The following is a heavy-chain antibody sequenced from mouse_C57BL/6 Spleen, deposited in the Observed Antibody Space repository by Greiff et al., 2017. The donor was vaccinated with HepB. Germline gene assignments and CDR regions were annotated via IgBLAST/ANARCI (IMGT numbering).Heavy chain of an antibody. J-gene: IGHJ2*01. CDR2: ISYDGSN. Sequence: VQLQESGPGLVKPSQSLSLTCSVTGYSITSGYYWNWIRQFPGNKLEWMGYISYDGSNNYNPSLKNRISITRDTSKNQFFLKLNSVTTEDTATYYCARGGYSTLFDYWGQGTTLTVSS. V-gene: IGHV3-6*01. CDR3: ARGGYSTLFDY. D-gene: IGHD2-5*01. CDR1: GYSITSGYY.